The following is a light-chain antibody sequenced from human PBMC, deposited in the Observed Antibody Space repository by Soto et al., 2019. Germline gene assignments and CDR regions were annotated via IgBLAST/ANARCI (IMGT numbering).Light chain of an antibody. CDR1: SSDIGTYNH. J-gene: IGLJ1*01. Sequence: QSALTQPASVSGSPGQSIAISCDGTSSDIGTYNHVSWYQQHPGKAPQLILYKDINRPSGLSSPFFVSTFVNLSSLTISRFQLEDEADYSPFAYSVCSTLVFGTVTKLTVL. V-gene: IGLV2-14*01. CDR3: FAYSVCSTLV. CDR2: KDI.